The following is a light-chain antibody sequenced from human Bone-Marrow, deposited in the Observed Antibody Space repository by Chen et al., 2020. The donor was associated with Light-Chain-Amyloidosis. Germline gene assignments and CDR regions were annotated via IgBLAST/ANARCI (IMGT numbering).Light chain of an antibody. V-gene: IGLV3-21*02. CDR2: DDS. CDR3: QVWDRGSDRPV. J-gene: IGLJ3*02. CDR1: NIGSTR. Sequence: SYVLTQPSSVSVAPGQTATIACGGNNIGSTRVHWYQQPPGQAPLLVVYDDSDRPSGIPERLSGSNSGTTATLTISRVEAGDEADYYCQVWDRGSDRPVFGGGTKLTVL.